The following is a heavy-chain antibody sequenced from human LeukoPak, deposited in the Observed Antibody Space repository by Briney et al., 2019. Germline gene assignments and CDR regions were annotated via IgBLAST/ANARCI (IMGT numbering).Heavy chain of an antibody. CDR3: ASTAVAAATGFDP. V-gene: IGHV4-34*01. J-gene: IGHJ5*02. D-gene: IGHD2-15*01. Sequence: PSETLSLTCAVYGGSFRGYYWSWIRQPPGKGLEWIGEINHGGSTTYNPSLQSRVTISVDTSKKEISLKLTSVTAADTAVYYCASTAVAAATGFDPWGQGTLVTVSS. CDR1: GGSFRGYY. CDR2: INHGGST.